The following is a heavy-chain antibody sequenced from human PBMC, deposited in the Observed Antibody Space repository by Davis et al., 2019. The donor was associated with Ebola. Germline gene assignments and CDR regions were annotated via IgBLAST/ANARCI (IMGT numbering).Heavy chain of an antibody. CDR2: IYHSGST. Sequence: SETLSLTCAVSGGSISSGGYSWSWIRQPPGKGLEWIGYIYHSGSTYYNPSLKSRVTISVDTSKNQFSLKLSSVTAADTAVYYCARSRPNYDFWSGYYYYYGMDVWGQGTTVTVSS. J-gene: IGHJ6*02. CDR3: ARSRPNYDFWSGYYYYYGMDV. D-gene: IGHD3-3*01. V-gene: IGHV4-30-2*01. CDR1: GGSISSGGYS.